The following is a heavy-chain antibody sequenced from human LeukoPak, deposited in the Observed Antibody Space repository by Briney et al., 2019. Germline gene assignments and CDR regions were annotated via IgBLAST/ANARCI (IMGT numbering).Heavy chain of an antibody. J-gene: IGHJ5*02. D-gene: IGHD2-2*02. CDR1: GGSISSGGYY. V-gene: IGHV4-31*03. Sequence: SETLSLTCTVSGGSISSGGYYWSWIRQHPGKGLEWIGYIYYSGSTYYNPSLKSRVTISVDTSKNQFSLKLSSVTAADTAVYYCARDRVVVVPAAIRGNWFDPWGQGTLVTVSS. CDR2: IYYSGST. CDR3: ARDRVVVVPAAIRGNWFDP.